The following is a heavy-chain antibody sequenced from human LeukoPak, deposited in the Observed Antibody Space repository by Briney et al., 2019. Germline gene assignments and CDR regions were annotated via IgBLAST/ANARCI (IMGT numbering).Heavy chain of an antibody. D-gene: IGHD6-6*01. Sequence: SETLSLTCTVSGGSISSYYWSWMRQPPGKGLEGLGYIYYSGSTNYNPSLKSRVTISVDTSKNQFSLKLSSVTAADPAVYYCASSDYSSSFPDYWGQGTLVTVSS. J-gene: IGHJ4*02. CDR1: GGSISSYY. CDR2: IYYSGST. CDR3: ASSDYSSSFPDY. V-gene: IGHV4-59*01.